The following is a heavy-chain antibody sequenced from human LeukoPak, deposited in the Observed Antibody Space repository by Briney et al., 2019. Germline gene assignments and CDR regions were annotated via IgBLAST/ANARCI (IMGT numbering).Heavy chain of an antibody. CDR2: IIPIFGTA. J-gene: IGHJ6*03. CDR1: GGTFSSYA. Sequence: SVKVSCKASGGTFSSYAISWVRQAPGQGLEWMGGIIPIFGTANYAQKFQGRVTITTDESTSTAYMELSSLRSEDTAAYYCARVDGGYYYMDVWGKGTTVTVSS. D-gene: IGHD3-10*01. V-gene: IGHV1-69*05. CDR3: ARVDGGYYYMDV.